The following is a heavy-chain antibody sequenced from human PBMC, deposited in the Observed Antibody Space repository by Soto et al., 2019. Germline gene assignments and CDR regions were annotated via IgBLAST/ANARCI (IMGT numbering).Heavy chain of an antibody. D-gene: IGHD4-17*01. CDR1: GGSISSYY. CDR2: IYYSGST. CDR3: ARVGGYGGNSVS. Sequence: SETLSLTCTVSGGSISSYYWSWIRQPPGKGLEWIGYIYYSGSTNYNPSLKSRVTISVDTSKNQFSLKLSSVTAADTAVYYCARVGGYGGNSVSWGQGTLVTVSS. J-gene: IGHJ5*02. V-gene: IGHV4-59*01.